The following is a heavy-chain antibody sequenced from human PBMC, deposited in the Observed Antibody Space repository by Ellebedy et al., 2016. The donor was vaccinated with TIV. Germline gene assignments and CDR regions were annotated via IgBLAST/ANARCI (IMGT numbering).Heavy chain of an antibody. V-gene: IGHV3-21*01. CDR2: ISSSSSYI. CDR1: GFTFSSYS. CDR3: ARDADYGDYGPFDY. J-gene: IGHJ4*02. D-gene: IGHD4-17*01. Sequence: GESLKISXAASGFTFSSYSMNWVRQAPGKGLEWVSSISSSSSYIYYADSVKGRFTISRDNAKNSLYLQMNSLRAEDTAVYYCARDADYGDYGPFDYWGQGTLVTVSS.